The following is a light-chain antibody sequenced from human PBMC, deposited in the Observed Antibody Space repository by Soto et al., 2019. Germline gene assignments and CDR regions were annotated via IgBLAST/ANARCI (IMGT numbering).Light chain of an antibody. V-gene: IGLV2-11*01. Sequence: QSALTQPRSVSGSPGQSVTISCTGTGSDVGGYNYVSWYQQFPGKAPKFMIFDVNKRPSGVPDRFSGSKSGNTASLTISGLQAEDEADFYCCSYRDSYIWVFGGGTQLTVL. CDR2: DVN. J-gene: IGLJ3*02. CDR3: CSYRDSYIWV. CDR1: GSDVGGYNY.